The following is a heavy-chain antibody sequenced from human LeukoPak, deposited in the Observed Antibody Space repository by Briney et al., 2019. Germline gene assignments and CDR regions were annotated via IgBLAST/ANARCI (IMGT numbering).Heavy chain of an antibody. CDR1: GFPFNSYA. CDR2: IDNSGYAT. Sequence: GGSLRLSCEVSGFPFNSYAMNWVRQAPGKGLEWVSGIDNSGYATYHADSVKGRFTISRDNAKDTLYMQMNGLRVEDTAVYYCARVIIRTQNFDYWGQGTRVTVSS. J-gene: IGHJ4*02. V-gene: IGHV3-23*01. CDR3: ARVIIRTQNFDY.